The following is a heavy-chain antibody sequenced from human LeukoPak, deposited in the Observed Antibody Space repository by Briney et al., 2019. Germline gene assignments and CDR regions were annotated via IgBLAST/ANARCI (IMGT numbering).Heavy chain of an antibody. Sequence: GGSLRLSCSASGFTFSSYGMHWVRQAPGKGLEWVAFIRYDGSNKYYADSVKGRFTISRDNSKNTLYLQMNSLRSEDTAVYYCASRIGNWNDAYYYGMDVWGQGTTVTVSS. CDR2: IRYDGSNK. D-gene: IGHD1-20*01. J-gene: IGHJ6*02. V-gene: IGHV3-30*02. CDR1: GFTFSSYG. CDR3: ASRIGNWNDAYYYGMDV.